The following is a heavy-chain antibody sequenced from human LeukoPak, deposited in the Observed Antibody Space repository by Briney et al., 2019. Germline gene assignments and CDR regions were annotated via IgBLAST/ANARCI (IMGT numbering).Heavy chain of an antibody. CDR3: ARDPRIAARRDYYYYMDV. CDR1: GYTFTSYY. Sequence: GASVKVSCKASGYTFTSYYMHWVRQAPGQGLEWMGIINPSGGSTSYAQKFQGRVTMTRDTSTSTVYMELSSLRSEDTAVYYCARDPRIAARRDYYYYMDVWGKGTTVTVSS. V-gene: IGHV1-46*01. CDR2: INPSGGST. J-gene: IGHJ6*03. D-gene: IGHD6-6*01.